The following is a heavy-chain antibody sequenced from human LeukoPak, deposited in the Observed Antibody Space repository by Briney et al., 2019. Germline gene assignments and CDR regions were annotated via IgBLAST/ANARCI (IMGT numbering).Heavy chain of an antibody. CDR1: GYTLSELS. Sequence: ASVKVSCKVSGYTLSELSMHWVRQAPGKGLEWMGGFDPEDGETIYAQEFQGRVTMTEDTSTDTAYMELSSLRSEDTAVYYCATDRYCSGGSCYSGGDRYNWFDPWGQGTLVTVSS. J-gene: IGHJ5*02. CDR2: FDPEDGET. CDR3: ATDRYCSGGSCYSGGDRYNWFDP. V-gene: IGHV1-24*01. D-gene: IGHD2-15*01.